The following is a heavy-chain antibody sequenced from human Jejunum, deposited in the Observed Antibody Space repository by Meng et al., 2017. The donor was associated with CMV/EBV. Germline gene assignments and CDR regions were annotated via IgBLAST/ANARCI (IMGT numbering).Heavy chain of an antibody. D-gene: IGHD4-11*01. V-gene: IGHV3-21*01. Sequence: GEGLRGVSSINSRSRYIYYADSVKRRITISRDSAKNSLYLQMESLRAEDTAVYYCARDNDFTNSYWGQGTLVTVSS. J-gene: IGHJ4*02. CDR2: INSRSRYI. CDR3: ARDNDFTNSY.